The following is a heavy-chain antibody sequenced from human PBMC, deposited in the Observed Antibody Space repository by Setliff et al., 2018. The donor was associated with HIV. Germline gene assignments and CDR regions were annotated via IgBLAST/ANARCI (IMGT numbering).Heavy chain of an antibody. Sequence: SETLSLTCTVSGDSIGSGGYYWSWIRQHPGKGLEWIGYIFYSGSTYYNPSLKSRVTISEDTSRNQFSLRLSSVTAADTAVYYCARGAIAAAGDFDYWGQGTLVTVSS. J-gene: IGHJ4*02. D-gene: IGHD6-13*01. CDR2: IFYSGST. CDR1: GDSIGSGGYY. V-gene: IGHV4-30-4*01. CDR3: ARGAIAAAGDFDY.